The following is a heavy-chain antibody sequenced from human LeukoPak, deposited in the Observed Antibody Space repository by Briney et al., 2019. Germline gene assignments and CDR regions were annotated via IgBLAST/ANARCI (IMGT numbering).Heavy chain of an antibody. CDR3: ARGYTYGDY. D-gene: IGHD5-18*01. CDR1: GYXFTSYY. Sequence: ASAKVSCKASGYXFTSYYIHWVRQAPGQGLEWMGIINPSSGSTSYAQNFQGRVTMTRDTSSSTVYMELSSLRSEDTAVYYCARGYTYGDYWGQGTLVTVSS. V-gene: IGHV1-46*01. CDR2: INPSSGST. J-gene: IGHJ4*02.